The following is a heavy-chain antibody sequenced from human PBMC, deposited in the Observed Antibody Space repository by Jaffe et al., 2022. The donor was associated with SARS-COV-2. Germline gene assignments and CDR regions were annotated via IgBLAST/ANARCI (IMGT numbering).Heavy chain of an antibody. J-gene: IGHJ4*02. CDR2: VFSTGGT. V-gene: IGHV4-39*01. D-gene: IGHD2-15*01. CDR1: GGSISSTNYH. Sequence: QLQLQESGAGLVKPSETLSLTCTVSGGSISSTNYHWGWIRQPPGKGLEWIGTVFSTGGTSYNPSLKTRVTISIDRSKDQFFLKLDSVTAADTAVYYCTRRVANTSFRDSWGQGTLVTVSS. CDR3: TRRVANTSFRDS.